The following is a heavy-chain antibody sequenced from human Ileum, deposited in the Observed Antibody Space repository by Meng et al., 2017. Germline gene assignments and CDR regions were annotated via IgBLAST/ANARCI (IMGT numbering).Heavy chain of an antibody. CDR2: IYQSGNT. CDR1: GTSISSNKW. CDR3: ARCQQYLVNNWFDP. Sequence: QVQRHESGPRLVNPSGTLSLSCAVSGTSISSNKWWGWVRQSPGKGLEWIGEIYQSGNTNYNPALKSRVTISLDKSKNQFSLNLTSVTAADTAIYYCARCQQYLVNNWFDPWGQGILVTVSS. J-gene: IGHJ5*02. V-gene: IGHV4-4*02. D-gene: IGHD4-11*01.